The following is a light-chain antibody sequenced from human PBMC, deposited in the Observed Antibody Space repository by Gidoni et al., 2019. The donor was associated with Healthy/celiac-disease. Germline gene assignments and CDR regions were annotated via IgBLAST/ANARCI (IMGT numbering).Light chain of an antibody. J-gene: IGKJ1*01. CDR3: MQALQTPT. CDR1: QSLLHSNGYNY. V-gene: IGKV2-28*01. Sequence: SLPVTPGEPASISCRSSQSLLHSNGYNYLDWYLQKPGQSPQLLIYLGSNRASGVPDKFSGSGSGTDFTLKISRVEAEDVGVYYCMQALQTPTFGQGTKVEIK. CDR2: LGS.